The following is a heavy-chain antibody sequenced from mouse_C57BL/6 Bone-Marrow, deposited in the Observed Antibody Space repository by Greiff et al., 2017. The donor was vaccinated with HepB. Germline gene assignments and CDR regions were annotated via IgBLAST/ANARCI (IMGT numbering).Heavy chain of an antibody. Sequence: EVQLQESGPGLVKPSQSLSLTCSVTGYSITSGYYWNWIRQFPGNKLEWMGYISYDGSNNYNPSLKNRIAITRDTSKNQFFLKLNSVTTEDTATYCCARGHNYYGSSYWGQGTTLTVSS. V-gene: IGHV3-6*01. CDR3: ARGHNYYGSSY. CDR2: ISYDGSN. D-gene: IGHD1-1*01. J-gene: IGHJ2*01. CDR1: GYSITSGYY.